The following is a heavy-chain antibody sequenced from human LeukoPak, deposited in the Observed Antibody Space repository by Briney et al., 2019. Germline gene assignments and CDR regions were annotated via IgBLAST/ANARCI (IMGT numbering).Heavy chain of an antibody. D-gene: IGHD5-12*01. CDR2: ISSSSIT. J-gene: IGHJ4*02. V-gene: IGHV3-48*03. CDR3: ARSLSGYITDPFFDQ. Sequence: GGSLRLSCVVSGFSFSSFEMKWVRQAPGKGLEWVSYISSSSITLYADSVKGRFTISRDNARDSLYLQMNSLRAEDTAVYYCARSLSGYITDPFFDQWGQGALVTVSS. CDR1: GFSFSSFE.